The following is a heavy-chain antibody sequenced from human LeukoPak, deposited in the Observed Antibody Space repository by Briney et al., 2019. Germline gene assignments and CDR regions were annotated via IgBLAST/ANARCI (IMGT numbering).Heavy chain of an antibody. CDR3: ARGRVIRGVCWFDP. D-gene: IGHD3-10*01. CDR2: IYYTGSA. CDR1: GFSLSTSGVG. J-gene: IGHJ5*02. V-gene: IGHV4-28*02. Sequence: ESGPTLVKPTQTLTLTCAFSGFSLSTSGVGVGWIRQSPGKGLEWIGNIYYTGSAYYNPSLKSRVTMSLDTSKKKFYLKVTSVTAADTAMYYCARGRVIRGVCWFDPWGQGNLVTVSS.